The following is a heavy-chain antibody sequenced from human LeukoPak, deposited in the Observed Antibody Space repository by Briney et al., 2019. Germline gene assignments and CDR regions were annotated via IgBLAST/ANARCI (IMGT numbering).Heavy chain of an antibody. J-gene: IGHJ4*02. V-gene: IGHV1-46*01. CDR1: GGTFSSYA. Sequence: ASVKVSCKASGGTFSSYAISWVRQAPGQWLEWMGIINPSGGSTSYAQKFQGRVTMTRDTSTSTVYMELSSLRSEDTAVYYCASGYDYVWGSLFDYWGQGTLVTVSS. CDR3: ASGYDYVWGSLFDY. D-gene: IGHD3-16*01. CDR2: INPSGGST.